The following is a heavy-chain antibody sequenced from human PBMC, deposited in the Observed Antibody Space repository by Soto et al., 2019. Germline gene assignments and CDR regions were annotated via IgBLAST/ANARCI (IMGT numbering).Heavy chain of an antibody. CDR2: IIPILGIA. D-gene: IGHD2-15*01. CDR1: GGTFSSYT. J-gene: IGHJ3*02. V-gene: IGHV1-69*02. Sequence: SVKVSCKASGGTFSSYTISWVRQAPGQGLEWMGRIIPILGIANYAQKFQGRVTITADKSTSTAYMELSSLRSEDTAVYYCARVDCSGGSCYSGGFAFDIWGQGTMVTVSS. CDR3: ARVDCSGGSCYSGGFAFDI.